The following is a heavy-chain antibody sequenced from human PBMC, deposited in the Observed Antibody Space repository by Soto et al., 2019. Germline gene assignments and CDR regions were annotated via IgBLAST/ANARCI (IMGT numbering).Heavy chain of an antibody. CDR1: GFTFSSYA. CDR2: ISGSGGST. Sequence: EVQLLESGGGLVQPGGSLRLSCAASGFTFSSYAMSWVRQATGKGLVWVSAISGSGGSTYYADSGKGRITISRDNSKNTLYRQMNSLRAEDTAVYYCAKEEEMATKRDVDYWGKGTLVTVSS. J-gene: IGHJ4*02. V-gene: IGHV3-23*01. D-gene: IGHD5-12*01. CDR3: AKEEEMATKRDVDY.